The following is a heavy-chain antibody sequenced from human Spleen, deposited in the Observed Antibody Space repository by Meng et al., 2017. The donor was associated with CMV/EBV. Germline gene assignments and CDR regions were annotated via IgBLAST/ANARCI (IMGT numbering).Heavy chain of an antibody. Sequence: GESLKISCKGSGYSFTSYWIGWVRQMPGKGLEWMGWINPNSGGTNYAQKFQGRVTMTRDTSISTAYMELSRLRSDDTAVYYCARDLRGFDFWSVQENYYGMDVWGQGTTVTVSS. CDR2: INPNSGGT. J-gene: IGHJ6*02. D-gene: IGHD3-3*01. CDR3: ARDLRGFDFWSVQENYYGMDV. CDR1: GYSFTSYW. V-gene: IGHV1-2*02.